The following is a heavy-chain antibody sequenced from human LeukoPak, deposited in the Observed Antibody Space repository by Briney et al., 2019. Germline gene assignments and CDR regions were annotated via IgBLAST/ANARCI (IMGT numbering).Heavy chain of an antibody. J-gene: IGHJ5*02. CDR1: GGSISSGDYY. D-gene: IGHD3-10*01. CDR3: ARGRWIYGSGSYSFNWFDP. CDR2: IYYSGST. V-gene: IGHV4-30-4*08. Sequence: SETLSLTCTVSGGSISSGDYYWSWIRQPPGKGLEWIGYIYYSGSTYYSPSLKSRVTISVDTSKNQFSLKLSSVPAADTAVYYCARGRWIYGSGSYSFNWFDPWGQGTLVTVSS.